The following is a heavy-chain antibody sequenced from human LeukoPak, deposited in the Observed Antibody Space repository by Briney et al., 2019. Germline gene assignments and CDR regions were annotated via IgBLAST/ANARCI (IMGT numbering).Heavy chain of an antibody. V-gene: IGHV4-4*07. Sequence: PSETLSLTCRVSGGTISTYCWSWIRQPAGKGLEWIGRVYRSGNTNYNPSLKSRVTMSVDTSKDQISLRLRSVTAADTAVYYCARDDFEYSVYYGMDVWGQGTTVTVSS. D-gene: IGHD3-9*01. J-gene: IGHJ6*02. CDR2: VYRSGNT. CDR1: GGTISTYC. CDR3: ARDDFEYSVYYGMDV.